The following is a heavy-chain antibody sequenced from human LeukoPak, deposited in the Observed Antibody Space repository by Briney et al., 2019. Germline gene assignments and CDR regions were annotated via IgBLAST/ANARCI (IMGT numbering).Heavy chain of an antibody. CDR3: ARGTPKGSSSWSSGYYYYYYMDV. CDR2: INHSGST. J-gene: IGHJ6*03. Sequence: SETLSLTCAVYGGSFSGYYWSWIRQPPGKGLEWIGEINHSGSTNYNPSLKSRVTISVDTSKNQFSLKLSSVTAADTAVYYCARGTPKGSSSWSSGYYYYYYMDVWGKGTTVTVSS. V-gene: IGHV4-34*01. D-gene: IGHD6-13*01. CDR1: GGSFSGYY.